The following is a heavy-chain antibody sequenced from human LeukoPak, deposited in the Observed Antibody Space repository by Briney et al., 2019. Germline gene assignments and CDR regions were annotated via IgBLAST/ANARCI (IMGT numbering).Heavy chain of an antibody. CDR2: IFYSGSI. Sequence: SETLSLTCTVSSGSISTSNYYWGWVRQPPGKALEWIGTIFYSGSIYYSPSLKSRVTISLDTSRTQCSLKLNSVTAADTAVYYCAKSNGYGLIDIWGKGTMVTVSS. V-gene: IGHV4-39*07. J-gene: IGHJ3*02. D-gene: IGHD3-10*01. CDR1: SGSISTSNYY. CDR3: AKSNGYGLIDI.